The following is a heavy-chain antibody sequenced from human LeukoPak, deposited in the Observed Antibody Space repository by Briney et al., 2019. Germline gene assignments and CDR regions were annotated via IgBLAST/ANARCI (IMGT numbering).Heavy chain of an antibody. D-gene: IGHD2-2*01. CDR2: INGDASNT. CDR3: ARAMPHDNWFDP. Sequence: GGSLRLSCAASGFTFDDYGMSWVRQVAGKGLVWVARINGDASNTTYADSVKGRFTISRDNAKNTLYLQMNSLRVDDTAVYYCARAMPHDNWFDPWGQGSLVTVSS. J-gene: IGHJ5*02. V-gene: IGHV3-74*03. CDR1: GFTFDDYG.